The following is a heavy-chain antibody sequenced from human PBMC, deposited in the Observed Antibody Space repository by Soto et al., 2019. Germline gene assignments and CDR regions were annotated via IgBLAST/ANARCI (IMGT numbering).Heavy chain of an antibody. J-gene: IGHJ5*02. CDR1: GFTFSSYM. Sequence: EVLLVESGGGLVKPGGSLRLSCAGSGFTFSSYMMNWVRQAPGKGLEWVASISTGSSYIYYADALKGRFTNSRDDAKTSVYLQMNSLRDEDTGVYYCVRDSLMRTSWGQGTRVTVSS. CDR2: ISTGSSYI. D-gene: IGHD2-8*01. V-gene: IGHV3-21*02. CDR3: VRDSLMRTS.